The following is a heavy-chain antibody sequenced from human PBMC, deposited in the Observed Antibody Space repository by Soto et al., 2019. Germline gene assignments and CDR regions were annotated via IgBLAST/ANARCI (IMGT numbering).Heavy chain of an antibody. J-gene: IGHJ4*02. CDR1: GFTFSNHI. V-gene: IGHV3-30-3*01. CDR2: ILDGGNNK. D-gene: IGHD3-10*01. Sequence: PGGSLRLSCAASGFTFSNHIMHWVRQAPGKGLEWVAVILDGGNNKYYADSVKGRFTISRDNSKNTLYLQMNSLRTEDTAVYYCARDDEGGSYCDLAHWGQGTLVTVSS. CDR3: ARDDEGGSYCDLAH.